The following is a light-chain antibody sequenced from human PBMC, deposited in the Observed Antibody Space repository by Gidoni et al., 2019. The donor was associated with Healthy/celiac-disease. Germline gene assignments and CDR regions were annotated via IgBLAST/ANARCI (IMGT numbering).Light chain of an antibody. CDR2: KDS. Sequence: SYELTQPPSVSVSQGQTARITCSGDALPKQYAYWYQQKPGPAPVLVIYKDSERPSGIPERFSGSSSGTTVTLTISGVQAEDEADYYCQSADSSGTYGVFGGGTKLTVL. CDR1: ALPKQY. J-gene: IGLJ3*02. CDR3: QSADSSGTYGV. V-gene: IGLV3-25*03.